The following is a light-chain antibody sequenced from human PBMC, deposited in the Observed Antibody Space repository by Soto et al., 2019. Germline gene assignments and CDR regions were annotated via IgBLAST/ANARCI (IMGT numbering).Light chain of an antibody. CDR2: GAS. Sequence: EIVMTQSPATLSVSPGERATLSRRASQSVRSSLAWYQQKPGQAPRLLIYGASTRATGIPARFSGSGSETDFTLTISSLQSEDFAVYYCQQYNNWPPITFGQGTRLEIK. CDR3: QQYNNWPPIT. CDR1: QSVRSS. J-gene: IGKJ5*01. V-gene: IGKV3-15*01.